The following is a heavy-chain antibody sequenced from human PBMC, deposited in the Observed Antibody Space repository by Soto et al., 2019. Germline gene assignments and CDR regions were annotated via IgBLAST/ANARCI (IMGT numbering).Heavy chain of an antibody. CDR3: ARDPLPKYYDFWSGFMSSRDRNYYYYGMDV. V-gene: IGHV1-18*01. Sequence: GASVKVSCKASGYTFTSYGISWVRQAPGQGLEWMGWISAYNGNTNYAQKLQGRVTMTTDTSTSTAYMELRSLRSDDTAVYYCARDPLPKYYDFWSGFMSSRDRNYYYYGMDVWGQGTTVTVSS. D-gene: IGHD3-3*01. CDR1: GYTFTSYG. J-gene: IGHJ6*02. CDR2: ISAYNGNT.